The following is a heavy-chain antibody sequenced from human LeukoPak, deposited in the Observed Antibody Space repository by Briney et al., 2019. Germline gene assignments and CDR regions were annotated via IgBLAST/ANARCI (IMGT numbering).Heavy chain of an antibody. CDR2: IRYDGSNK. CDR3: AKDIIGERYHFDY. CDR1: GFTFSSYG. J-gene: IGHJ4*02. Sequence: PGGSLRLSCAASGFTFSSYGMHWVRQAPGKGLEWVAFIRYDGSNKYYADSVKGRFTISRDNSKNTLYLQMNSLRAEDTAVYYCAKDIIGERYHFDYWGQGTLVTVSS. D-gene: IGHD3-10*01. V-gene: IGHV3-30*02.